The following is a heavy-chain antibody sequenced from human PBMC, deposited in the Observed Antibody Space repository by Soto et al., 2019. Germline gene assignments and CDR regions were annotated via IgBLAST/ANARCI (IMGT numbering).Heavy chain of an antibody. D-gene: IGHD3-9*01. CDR3: ANDELRYFDWLLGRSNGAFDI. CDR2: ISGSGGST. J-gene: IGHJ3*02. CDR1: GFTFSSYA. Sequence: EVQLLESGGGLVQPGGSLRLSCAASGFTFSSYAMSWVRQAPGKGLEWVSAISGSGGSTYYADSVKGRFTISRDNSKNTLYLQMNSLRAEDTAVYYCANDELRYFDWLLGRSNGAFDIWGQGTMVTVSS. V-gene: IGHV3-23*01.